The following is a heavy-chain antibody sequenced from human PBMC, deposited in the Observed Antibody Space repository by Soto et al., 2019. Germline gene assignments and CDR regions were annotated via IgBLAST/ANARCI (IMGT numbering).Heavy chain of an antibody. V-gene: IGHV1-69*12. CDR3: ATEKGYNLASAGTRVPFDY. J-gene: IGHJ4*02. CDR1: GGTLSSYA. D-gene: IGHD6-13*01. CDR2: IIPIFGTA. Sequence: QVQLVQSGAEVKKPGSSVKVSCKASGGTLSSYAISWVRQAPGQGLEWVGGIIPIFGTANYAQKFQGRVTFTEDEATSTAYMELSSLRPEDTAVYYCATEKGYNLASAGTRVPFDYWGQGTLVTVSS.